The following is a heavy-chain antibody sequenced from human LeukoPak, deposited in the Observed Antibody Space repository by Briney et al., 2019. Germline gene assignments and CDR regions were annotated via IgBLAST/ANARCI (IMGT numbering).Heavy chain of an antibody. V-gene: IGHV4-39*07. J-gene: IGHJ6*02. CDR3: ARIPDIVVVPAAIAGWMDV. Sequence: SETLSLTCTVSGGSISSSSYYWGWIRQPPGKGLEWIGRIYTSGSTNYNPSLKGRVTISVDTSKNQFSLKLSSVTAADTAVYYCARIPDIVVVPAAIAGWMDVWGQGTTVTVSS. D-gene: IGHD2-2*01. CDR2: IYTSGST. CDR1: GGSISSSSYY.